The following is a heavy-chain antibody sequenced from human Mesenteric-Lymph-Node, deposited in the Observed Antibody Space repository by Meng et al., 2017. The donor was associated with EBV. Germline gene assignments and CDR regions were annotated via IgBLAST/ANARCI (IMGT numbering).Heavy chain of an antibody. J-gene: IGHJ4*02. CDR2: ISPDSSYI. V-gene: IGHV3-21*01. CDR1: GFTFSTSS. Sequence: VESGGGLVKPGGSLRLSCAASGFTFSTSSMSWVRQSPGKGLEWVSSISPDSSYIYYADSLKGRFTISRDNAKNSLYLQMNSLRAEDTAVYYCARDHLRPHYWGQGTLVTVSS. D-gene: IGHD6-25*01. CDR3: ARDHLRPHY.